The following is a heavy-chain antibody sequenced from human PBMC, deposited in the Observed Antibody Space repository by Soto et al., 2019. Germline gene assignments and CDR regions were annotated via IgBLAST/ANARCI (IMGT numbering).Heavy chain of an antibody. J-gene: IGHJ5*02. CDR2: ISAYSGDT. Sequence: QVQLVQSGAEVKKPGASVRVSCQASGYTFSTHGITWVRQAPGQGLEWMGWISAYSGDTNYAQKFQGRVTMTTDTSTSTAYMELRSLRSDDTAVYYGAASSWYERWFDPWGQGTLVTVSS. CDR3: AASSWYERWFDP. CDR1: GYTFSTHG. D-gene: IGHD6-13*01. V-gene: IGHV1-18*01.